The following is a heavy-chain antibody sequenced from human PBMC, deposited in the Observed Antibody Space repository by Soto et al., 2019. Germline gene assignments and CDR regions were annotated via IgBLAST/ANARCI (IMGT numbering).Heavy chain of an antibody. D-gene: IGHD1-1*01. CDR2: ISFDGSDK. V-gene: IGHV3-30*18. Sequence: PGGSLRLSCAASGFTFSSYGMHWVRQAPGKGLEWVAVISFDGSDKYYADSVKGRFTISRDNSKNTLYLQMNSLRAEDTAVFYCAKDGGTTGTAPGYYIDFWGQGTLVTVSS. J-gene: IGHJ4*02. CDR1: GFTFSSYG. CDR3: AKDGGTTGTAPGYYIDF.